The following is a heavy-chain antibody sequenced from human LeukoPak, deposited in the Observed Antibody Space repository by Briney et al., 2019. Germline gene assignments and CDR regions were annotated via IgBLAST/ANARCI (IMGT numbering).Heavy chain of an antibody. CDR1: GGSISGSSYY. CDR2: IYYSGST. V-gene: IGHV4-39*01. Sequence: SETLSLTCTVSGGSISGSSYYWGWIRQPPRTRLECNGSIYYSGSTYYNPSLKSRVTISVDTSNNQFSLKLSSVTAADTAVYYCARSGSSSWLSLLDYWGQGTLVTVSS. J-gene: IGHJ4*02. D-gene: IGHD6-13*01. CDR3: ARSGSSSWLSLLDY.